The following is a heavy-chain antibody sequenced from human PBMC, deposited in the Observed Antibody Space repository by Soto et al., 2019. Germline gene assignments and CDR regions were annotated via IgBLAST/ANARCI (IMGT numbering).Heavy chain of an antibody. CDR2: IYYSGST. CDR1: GGSISSSSYY. V-gene: IGHV4-39*01. D-gene: IGHD6-13*01. J-gene: IGHJ6*02. CDR3: ASRQQYYYYYGMDV. Sequence: PSEPLSLPCTVSGGSISSSSYYWGWIRQPPGKGLEWIGSIYYSGSTYYNPSLKSRVTISVDTSKNQFSLKLSSVTAADTAVYYCASRQQYYYYYGMDVWGQGTTVTVSS.